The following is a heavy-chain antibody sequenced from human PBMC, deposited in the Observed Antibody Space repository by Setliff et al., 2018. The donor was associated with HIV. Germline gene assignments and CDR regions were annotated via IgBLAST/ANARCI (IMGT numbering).Heavy chain of an antibody. J-gene: IGHJ5*02. CDR3: ASRIYYYDSSRVLREEGFDP. Sequence: LSLTCTVSGDSINNSMHYWSWIRQPPGKGLEFIGSSNYNDGKTYYNAALRSRVTISADTSKNQFSLKLNSVTAADTAVYYCASRIYYYDSSRVLREEGFDPWGQGTPVTVSS. CDR1: GDSINNSMHY. D-gene: IGHD3-22*01. V-gene: IGHV4-39*01. CDR2: SNYNDGKT.